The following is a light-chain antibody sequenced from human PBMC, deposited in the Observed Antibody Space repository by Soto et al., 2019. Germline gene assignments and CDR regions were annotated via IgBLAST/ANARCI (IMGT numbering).Light chain of an antibody. Sequence: QSALTQPPSASGSLGQSVTISCTGTSSDVGGYNYVSWHQQHPGKAPKVMIYEVTKRPPGVPDRFSGSKSGNTASLTVSGIQAEDEADYYCSSFAGGGNPVLLGGGTKLNVL. CDR3: SSFAGGGNPVL. CDR2: EVT. V-gene: IGLV2-8*01. J-gene: IGLJ2*01. CDR1: SSDVGGYNY.